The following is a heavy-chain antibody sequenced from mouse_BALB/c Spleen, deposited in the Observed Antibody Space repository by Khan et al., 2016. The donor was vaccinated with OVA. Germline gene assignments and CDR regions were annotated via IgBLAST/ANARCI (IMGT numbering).Heavy chain of an antibody. D-gene: IGHD1-1*01. CDR3: ARSYGSWTMDY. J-gene: IGHJ4*01. CDR2: VTYSGNT. CDR1: VDSITSGF. V-gene: IGHV3-8*02. Sequence: EVQLQESGPSLVKPSQTLSLTCSVTVDSITSGFWNCIRKFPGNKFEYMGYVTYSGNTYYNPSLKSRISLTRDTSKSHYYLQLNSVTTEDTATYFCARSYGSWTMDYWGQGTSVTVSS.